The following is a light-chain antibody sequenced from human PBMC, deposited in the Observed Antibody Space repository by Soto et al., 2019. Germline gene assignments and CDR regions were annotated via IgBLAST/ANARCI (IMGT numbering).Light chain of an antibody. J-gene: IGKJ2*01. CDR1: QTISSY. Sequence: DIQMTQSPSSLSASVGDRVTITCRASQTISSYLNWYQQRPGKAPKLLIYAASSLQSGVASRFSGSGSGTDFTLTISSLHPEDFATYYCQQSHSSPYTFGQGTKLEIK. CDR3: QQSHSSPYT. CDR2: AAS. V-gene: IGKV1-39*01.